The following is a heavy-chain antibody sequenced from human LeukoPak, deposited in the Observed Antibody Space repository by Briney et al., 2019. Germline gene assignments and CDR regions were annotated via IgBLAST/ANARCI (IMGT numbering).Heavy chain of an antibody. CDR3: ARGYSIDY. CDR2: IYYSGTT. CDR1: GGSIGGSSYY. V-gene: IGHV4-39*01. J-gene: IGHJ4*02. Sequence: KPSETLSLTCTVSGGSIGGSSYYWGWIRQPPGKGLEWIGSIYYSGTTYYNPSLKSRVTISVDTSKNQFSLRLSSVTAADTAVYHCARGYSIDYWGQGTLVTVSS. D-gene: IGHD5-12*01.